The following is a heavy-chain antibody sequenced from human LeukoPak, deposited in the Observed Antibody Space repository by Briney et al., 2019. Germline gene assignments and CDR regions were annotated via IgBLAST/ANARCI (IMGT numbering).Heavy chain of an antibody. V-gene: IGHV3-7*01. CDR1: GFTFSSYW. CDR2: IKQDGSEK. J-gene: IGHJ6*03. Sequence: PGGSLRLSCAASGFTFSSYWMSWVRQAPGKGLEWVANIKQDGSEKYYVDSVKGRFTISRDNAKNSLYLQMNSLRAEDTAVYYCASSAAARYYYYYYMDVWGKGTTVTVSS. CDR3: ASSAAARYYYYYYMDV. D-gene: IGHD6-13*01.